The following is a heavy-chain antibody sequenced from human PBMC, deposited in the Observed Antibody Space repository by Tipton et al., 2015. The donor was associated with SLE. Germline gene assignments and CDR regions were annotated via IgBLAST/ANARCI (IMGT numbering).Heavy chain of an antibody. CDR1: GDSISSSSYY. Sequence: TLSLTCIVSGDSISSSSYYWGWIRQPPGKGLEWVGTVYYTGNTFYNPSLKSRVTILVDTSKNQFSLKLSSVTAADTAVYYCARVVSGQLATFFDSWGQGTLVSVSS. V-gene: IGHV4-39*07. J-gene: IGHJ4*02. CDR2: VYYTGNT. D-gene: IGHD6-6*01. CDR3: ARVVSGQLATFFDS.